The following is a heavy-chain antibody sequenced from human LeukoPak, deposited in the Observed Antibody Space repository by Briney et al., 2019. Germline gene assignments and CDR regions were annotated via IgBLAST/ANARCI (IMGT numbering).Heavy chain of an antibody. CDR1: GYTFTGYY. V-gene: IGHV1-2*02. Sequence: ASVKVSCKASGYTFTGYYLHWVRQAPGQGLERMGWINPNSGGTNYAQKFQGRVTMTRDTSISTAYMELSRLTSDDTAVYYCARDGDSSGWYAFFPMWGQGTLVTVSS. J-gene: IGHJ4*02. CDR3: ARDGDSSGWYAFFPM. D-gene: IGHD6-19*01. CDR2: INPNSGGT.